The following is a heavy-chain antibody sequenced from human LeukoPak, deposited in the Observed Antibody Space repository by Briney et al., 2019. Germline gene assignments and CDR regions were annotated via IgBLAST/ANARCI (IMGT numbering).Heavy chain of an antibody. D-gene: IGHD6-13*01. Sequence: GGSLRLSCAASGFTFSSYGMHWVRQAPGKGLEWVAVISYDGSNKYYADSVKGRFTISRDNSKNTLYLQMNSLRAEDTVVYYCALSSSWYGGFFDYWGQGTLVTVSS. CDR1: GFTFSSYG. CDR3: ALSSSWYGGFFDY. V-gene: IGHV3-30*03. CDR2: ISYDGSNK. J-gene: IGHJ4*02.